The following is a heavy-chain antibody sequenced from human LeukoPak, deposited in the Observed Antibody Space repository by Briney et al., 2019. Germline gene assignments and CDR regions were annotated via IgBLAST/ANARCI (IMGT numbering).Heavy chain of an antibody. V-gene: IGHV4-59*08. CDR2: SDKSGST. CDR3: AAGRNNRSWYYY. J-gene: IGHJ4*02. Sequence: SETLSLTCTVSGGSISSYYWSWIRQPPGKGPEWIGYSDKSGSTNYNPSLKSRVTISVDTSTNQFSLRLSSVTAADTAVYYCAAGRNNRSWYYYWGQGILVTVSS. D-gene: IGHD2/OR15-2a*01. CDR1: GGSISSYY.